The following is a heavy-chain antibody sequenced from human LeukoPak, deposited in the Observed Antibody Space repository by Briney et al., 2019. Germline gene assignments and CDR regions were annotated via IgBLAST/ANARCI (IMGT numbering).Heavy chain of an antibody. D-gene: IGHD1-26*01. CDR1: GGSISSSSYY. J-gene: IGHJ4*02. CDR3: ARGSLFDY. V-gene: IGHV4-39*01. Sequence: PSETLSLTCTVSGGSISSSSYYWGWIRQPPGKGLEWIGSIYYSGSTYYNPSLKSRVTISVDTSKNQFSLKLSSVTAADTAVYYCARGSLFDYWGQGTLVTVSS. CDR2: IYYSGST.